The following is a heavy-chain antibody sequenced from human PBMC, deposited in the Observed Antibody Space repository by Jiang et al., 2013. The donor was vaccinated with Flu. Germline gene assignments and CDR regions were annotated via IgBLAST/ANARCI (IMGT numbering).Heavy chain of an antibody. CDR3: ARVNYGDYESNWFDP. Sequence: QVQLVESGAEVKKPGASVKVSCKASGYTFTSYYMHWVRQAPGQGLEWMGIINPSGGSTSYAQKFQGRVTMTRDTSTSTVYMELSSLRSEDTAVYYCARVNYGDYESNWFDPGAREPWSPSPQ. J-gene: IGHJ5*02. V-gene: IGHV1-46*01. CDR2: INPSGGST. D-gene: IGHD4-17*01. CDR1: GYTFTSYY.